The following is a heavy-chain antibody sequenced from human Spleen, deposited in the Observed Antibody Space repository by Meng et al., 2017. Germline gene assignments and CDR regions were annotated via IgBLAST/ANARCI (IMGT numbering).Heavy chain of an antibody. J-gene: IGHJ4*02. Sequence: QIPLTAAGPTLVKPNQTLTLTCTFSGFSLTTSGVSVGWIRQPPGKALEWLALLYWDDDKRYSPSLRSRLTVTKDTSKNQVVLTMTNMDPADTATYYCAHRRHRNGNNYGFDYWSQGTLVTVSS. CDR1: GFSLTTSGVS. CDR2: LYWDDDK. D-gene: IGHD5-24*01. V-gene: IGHV2-5*02. CDR3: AHRRHRNGNNYGFDY.